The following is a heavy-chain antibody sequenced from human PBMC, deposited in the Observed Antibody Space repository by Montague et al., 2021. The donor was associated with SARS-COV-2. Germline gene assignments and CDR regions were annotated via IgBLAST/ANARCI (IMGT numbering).Heavy chain of an antibody. V-gene: IGHV4-39*07. Sequence: SETLSLTCTVSGGSISSTCYYWCWVRQPPGKGLEWIGGIYHSGSAYYNPSLKSRVTISIDTSKNQFSLKLSSVTAADTAVYYCVRVPDSGTYWSCDYWGQGTLVTVSS. D-gene: IGHD1-26*01. J-gene: IGHJ4*02. CDR1: GGSISSTCYY. CDR3: VRVPDSGTYWSCDY. CDR2: IYHSGSA.